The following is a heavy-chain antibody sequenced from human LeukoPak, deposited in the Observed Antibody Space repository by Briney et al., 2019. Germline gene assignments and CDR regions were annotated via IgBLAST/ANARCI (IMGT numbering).Heavy chain of an antibody. CDR1: GYTSTGYY. D-gene: IGHD3/OR15-3a*01. J-gene: IGHJ4*02. CDR3: ARRYDFWSGYPTAFDY. CDR2: INPNSGGT. Sequence: ASVKVSCKASGYTSTGYYMYWVRQAPGQGLEWMGFINPNSGGTVYAQKFQARVTMTRDTSISTAYMELSGLRSDDTAVYYCARRYDFWSGYPTAFDYWGQGTLVTVSS. V-gene: IGHV1-2*02.